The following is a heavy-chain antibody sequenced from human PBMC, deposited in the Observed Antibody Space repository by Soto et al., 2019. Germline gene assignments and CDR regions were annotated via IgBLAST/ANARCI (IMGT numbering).Heavy chain of an antibody. Sequence: SQTLSLTCAISGGSVSSNSAAWNWIRQSPSRGLEWLGRAYYRSKWYNDFAISVKSRITINPDTSKNQFSLQLNSVTPEDTAVYYCARDVANWFDPWGQGTQVTVSS. V-gene: IGHV6-1*01. CDR1: GGSVSSNSAA. CDR2: AYYRSKWYN. CDR3: ARDVANWFDP. J-gene: IGHJ5*02.